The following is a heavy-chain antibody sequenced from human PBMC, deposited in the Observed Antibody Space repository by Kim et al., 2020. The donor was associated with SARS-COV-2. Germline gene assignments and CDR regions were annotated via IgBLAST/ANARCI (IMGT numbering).Heavy chain of an antibody. CDR3: AKGDNWNYYTPCY. Sequence: GGSLRLSCAASGFTFSSYGMHWVRQAPGKGLEWVAVISYDGSNKHYADSVKGRFTISRDNSKNTLYLQMNSLRAEDTAVYYCAKGDNWNYYTPCYWGQGTLVTVSS. J-gene: IGHJ4*02. D-gene: IGHD1-7*01. CDR2: ISYDGSNK. CDR1: GFTFSSYG. V-gene: IGHV3-30*18.